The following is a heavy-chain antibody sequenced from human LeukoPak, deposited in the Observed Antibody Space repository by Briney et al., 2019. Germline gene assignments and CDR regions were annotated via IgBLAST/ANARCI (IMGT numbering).Heavy chain of an antibody. D-gene: IGHD1-26*01. CDR3: ARSRYSGSYGLDY. J-gene: IGHJ4*02. V-gene: IGHV3-48*02. CDR1: GFTLSSYS. Sequence: PGGSLRLSCAASGFTLSSYSMNWVRQAPGKGLEWVSYISSSSSTIYYADSVKGRFTISRDNAKNSLYLQMNSLRDEDTAVYYCARSRYSGSYGLDYWGQGTLVTVSS. CDR2: ISSSSSTI.